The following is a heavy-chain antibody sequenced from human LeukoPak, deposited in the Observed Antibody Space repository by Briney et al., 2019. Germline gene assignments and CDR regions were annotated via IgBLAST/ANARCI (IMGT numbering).Heavy chain of an antibody. V-gene: IGHV4-59*01. CDR2: IYYSGST. CDR1: GGSISSYY. CDR3: ARDHRIAVAGTGGFDY. J-gene: IGHJ4*02. D-gene: IGHD6-19*01. Sequence: SSETLSLTCTVSGGSISSYYWSWIRQPPGKGLEWIGYIYYSGSTNYNPSLKSRVTISVDTSKNQLSLKLSSVTAADTAVYYCARDHRIAVAGTGGFDYWGQGTLVTVSS.